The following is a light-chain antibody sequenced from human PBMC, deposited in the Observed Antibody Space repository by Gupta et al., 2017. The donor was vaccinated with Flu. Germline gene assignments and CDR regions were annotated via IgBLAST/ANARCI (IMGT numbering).Light chain of an antibody. Sequence: QSALTEPPSASESPGQRVAISCSSSSSNIGNNKVSWYQQLPGAAPKVVIYGSDQRSSGVPDRLSGSKSGTSASLAISGLQSEDEADYYCASWDDKLSAYVFGTGTKVTVL. CDR2: GSD. CDR1: SSNIGNNK. CDR3: ASWDDKLSAYV. V-gene: IGLV1-44*01. J-gene: IGLJ1*01.